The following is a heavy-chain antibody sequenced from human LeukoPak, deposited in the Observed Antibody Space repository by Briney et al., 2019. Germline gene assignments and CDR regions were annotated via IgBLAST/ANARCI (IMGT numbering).Heavy chain of an antibody. CDR3: ARVDRSPSDSLYYLDY. CDR2: INPSGGST. D-gene: IGHD1-26*01. V-gene: IGHV1-46*01. J-gene: IGHJ4*02. Sequence: GASVKVSCKASEYTFTSYYMHWVRQAPGQGLEWMGIINPSGGSTSYAQKFQGRVTMTRDTSTSTVYMELSSLRSEDTAVYYCARVDRSPSDSLYYLDYWGQGTLVTVSS. CDR1: EYTFTSYY.